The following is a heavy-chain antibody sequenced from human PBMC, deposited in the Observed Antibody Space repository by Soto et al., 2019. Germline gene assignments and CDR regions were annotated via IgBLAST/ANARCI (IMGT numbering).Heavy chain of an antibody. Sequence: QVQLVESGGGVVQPGRSLRLSCATSGFTFRSYGMHWVRQAPGKGLEWVAIIWNDGSNKYYADSVKGRFTISRDQPKNTLYLQMNSLRDEDTAMYYCARGPGIVAAVAATHYLDSWGQGTLVTVFS. J-gene: IGHJ4*02. CDR1: GFTFRSYG. CDR3: ARGPGIVAAVAATHYLDS. V-gene: IGHV3-33*01. CDR2: IWNDGSNK. D-gene: IGHD2-15*01.